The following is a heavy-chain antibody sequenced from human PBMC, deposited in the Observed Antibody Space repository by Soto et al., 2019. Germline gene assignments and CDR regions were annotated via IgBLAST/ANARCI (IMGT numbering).Heavy chain of an antibody. CDR3: ARGSQLERDELDI. V-gene: IGHV4-31*03. CDR1: GVSINSGGYY. J-gene: IGHJ3*02. D-gene: IGHD1-1*01. Sequence: QVQLQESGPGLVKPSQTLSLTCSVSGVSINSGGYYWSWIRHHPGKGLEWIGYIYYTGHTFYNQSLKSRVAKSLDTSKNQFSLKLSSVTAADTAVYYCARGSQLERDELDIWGQGTMVTVSS. CDR2: IYYTGHT.